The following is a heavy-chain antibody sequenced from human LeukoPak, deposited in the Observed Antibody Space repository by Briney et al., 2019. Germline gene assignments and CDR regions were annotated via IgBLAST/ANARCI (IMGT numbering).Heavy chain of an antibody. CDR1: GFTFNDYA. CDR3: AKDPHVGSSGYYQYYFDY. J-gene: IGHJ4*02. CDR2: LSGSGGSS. Sequence: GGSLRLSCTASGFTFNDYAMNWVRQSPGMRLEWLSTLSGSGGSSYYANSVRGRFTISRDNSKNTLFLQMHNLRAEDTAVYYCAKDPHVGSSGYYQYYFDYWGRGTLAAVSS. V-gene: IGHV3-23*01. D-gene: IGHD3-22*01.